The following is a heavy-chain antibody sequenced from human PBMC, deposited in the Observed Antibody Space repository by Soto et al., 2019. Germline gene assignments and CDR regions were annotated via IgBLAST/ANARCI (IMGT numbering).Heavy chain of an antibody. V-gene: IGHV1-18*01. J-gene: IGHJ4*02. CDR1: GYTFSGYY. D-gene: IGHD6-19*01. CDR3: ATVEQWLVDY. Sequence: SVKVARKAYGYTFSGYYIHLVKQDPGKGLEWMGWISAYNGNTNYAQKLQCRVTMTTDTSTSTAYMELRSLRFDDTAVYYCATVEQWLVDYWGQGTLVTVSS. CDR2: ISAYNGNT.